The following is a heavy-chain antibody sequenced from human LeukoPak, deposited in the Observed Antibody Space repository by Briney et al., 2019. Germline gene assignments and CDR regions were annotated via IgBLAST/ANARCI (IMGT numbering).Heavy chain of an antibody. J-gene: IGHJ4*02. CDR2: ISGSGGST. D-gene: IGHD3-22*01. CDR3: ARDKEKTTYYYDSSGYCSDY. V-gene: IGHV3-23*01. CDR1: GFTFSSYA. Sequence: GGSLRLSCAASGFTFSSYAMSWVRQAPGKGLEWVSAISGSGGSTYYADSVKGRFTISRDNSKNTLYLQMNSLRSDDTAVYYCARDKEKTTYYYDSSGYCSDYWGQGTLVTVSS.